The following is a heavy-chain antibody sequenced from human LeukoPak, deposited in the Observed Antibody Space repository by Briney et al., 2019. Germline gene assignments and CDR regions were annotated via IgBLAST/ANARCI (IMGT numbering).Heavy chain of an antibody. CDR3: ARASHGLLPPATAIFDY. CDR1: GGSIISSSYY. Sequence: SETLSLTCTVSGGSIISSSYYWGWIRQPPGEGLEWIGSNYYSGSTYYNPSLKSRVTISVDTSKNQFSLKLSSVTAADTAVYYCARASHGLLPPATAIFDYWGQGTLVTVSS. J-gene: IGHJ4*02. D-gene: IGHD2-2*01. V-gene: IGHV4-39*01. CDR2: NYYSGST.